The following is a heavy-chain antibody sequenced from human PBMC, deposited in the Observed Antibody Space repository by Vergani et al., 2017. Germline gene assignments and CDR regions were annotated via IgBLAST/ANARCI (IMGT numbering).Heavy chain of an antibody. J-gene: IGHJ4*02. CDR3: ARVATPFSLGLYYFDY. V-gene: IGHV3-23*04. CDR2: ISGSGGST. Sequence: EVQLVESGGGLVKPGGSLRLSCAASGFTFSSYAMSWVRQAPGKGLEWVSAISGSGGSTYYADSVKGRFTISRDNSKKTVHLQMNSLRAEDTAVYYCARVATPFSLGLYYFDYWGQGTLVTVSS. CDR1: GFTFSSYA. D-gene: IGHD2-15*01.